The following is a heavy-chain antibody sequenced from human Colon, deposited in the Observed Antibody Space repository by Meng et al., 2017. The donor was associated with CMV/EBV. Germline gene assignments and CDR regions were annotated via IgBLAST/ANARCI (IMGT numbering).Heavy chain of an antibody. CDR1: GFTFSSSG. J-gene: IGHJ3*02. CDR3: AKGGRGGNDALDI. CDR2: IGYDGRNK. V-gene: IGHV3-30*02. D-gene: IGHD3-16*01. Sequence: APSGFTFSSSGMHWVRHAPGKGLEWVAYIGYDGRNKYYADSVKGRLTVSRDNSEDTLYVQMNRLRPEDTAVYYCAKGGRGGNDALDIWGLGTMVTVSS.